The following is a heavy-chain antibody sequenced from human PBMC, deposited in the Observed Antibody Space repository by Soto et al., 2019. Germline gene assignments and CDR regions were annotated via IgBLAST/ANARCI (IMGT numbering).Heavy chain of an antibody. V-gene: IGHV3-23*01. D-gene: IGHD6-19*01. J-gene: IGHJ6*02. CDR3: AKTNGAVAVTWSARYYYGLDV. Sequence: EVQLSESGGGLVQPGGSLRLSCAASGFTFSSYPMSWVRQAPGKGLEWVSAISGSGDSTYYADAVKGRLTISRDNSKNTLYLQMNSLRVEDTAVYYCAKTNGAVAVTWSARYYYGLDVWGQGTAVSVSS. CDR2: ISGSGDST. CDR1: GFTFSSYP.